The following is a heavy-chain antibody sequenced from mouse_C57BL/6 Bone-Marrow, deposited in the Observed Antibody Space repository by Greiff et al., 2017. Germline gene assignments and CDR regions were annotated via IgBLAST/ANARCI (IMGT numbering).Heavy chain of an antibody. D-gene: IGHD1-1*01. CDR3: ARYYYSPYWYFDV. V-gene: IGHV1-69*01. CDR2: IDPSDSYT. J-gene: IGHJ1*03. CDR1: GYTFTSYW. Sequence: VQLQQPGAELVMPGASVKLSCKASGYTFTSYWMHWVKQRPGQGLEWIGEIDPSDSYTNYNQKFKGKSTLTVDKSSSTAYMQLSSLTSEDSAVYYCARYYYSPYWYFDVRGTGTTVTVSS.